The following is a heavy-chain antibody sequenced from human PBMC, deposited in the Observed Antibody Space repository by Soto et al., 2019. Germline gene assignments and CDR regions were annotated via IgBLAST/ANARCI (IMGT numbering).Heavy chain of an antibody. J-gene: IGHJ4*02. D-gene: IGHD1-1*01. Sequence: QVPLVQSGAEVKQPGASVKVSCKGSGYAFTTYGITWVRQAPGQGLEWMGWISAHNGNTNYAQKLQGRVTVTRDTSTSTAYMELRSLRSDDTAMYYCARGRYGDYWGQGALVTVSS. CDR3: ARGRYGDY. CDR1: GYAFTTYG. CDR2: ISAHNGNT. V-gene: IGHV1-18*01.